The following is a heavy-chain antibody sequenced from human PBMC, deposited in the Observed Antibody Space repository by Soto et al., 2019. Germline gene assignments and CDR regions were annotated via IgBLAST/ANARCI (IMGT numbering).Heavy chain of an antibody. CDR3: ARDKKGYYYYGMDV. Sequence: PGESLKISCKASGYTFTNYWIAWVRQMPGKGLEWMGIIFPGDSDTRYSPSFQGQVTISRDNAKNSLYLQLNSLRDEDTAVYYCARDKKGYYYYGMDVWGQGTTVTVSS. CDR2: IFPGDSDT. CDR1: GYTFTNYW. V-gene: IGHV5-51*01. J-gene: IGHJ6*02.